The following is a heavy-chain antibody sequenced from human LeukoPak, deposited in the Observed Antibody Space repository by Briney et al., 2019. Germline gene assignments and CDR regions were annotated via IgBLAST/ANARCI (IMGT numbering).Heavy chain of an antibody. CDR2: IWYDGSNK. CDR3: AKDLNRIVVVPAVLDY. CDR1: GFTFSSYG. J-gene: IGHJ4*02. D-gene: IGHD2-2*01. V-gene: IGHV3-33*06. Sequence: GRSLRLSCAASGFTFSSYGMHWVRQAPGKGLEWVAVIWYDGSNKYYADSVKGRFTISRGNSKNTLYLQMNSLRAEDTAVYYCAKDLNRIVVVPAVLDYWGQGTLVTVSS.